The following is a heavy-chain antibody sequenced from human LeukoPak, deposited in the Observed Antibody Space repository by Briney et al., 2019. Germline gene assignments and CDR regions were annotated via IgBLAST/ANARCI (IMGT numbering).Heavy chain of an antibody. D-gene: IGHD5-18*01. V-gene: IGHV3-11*01. CDR3: ARGRVGYSRLVDY. Sequence: PGGSLRLSCAASGFTFSDYYMRWIRQAPGKGLEWVSYISSSGSTIYYADSVKGRFTISRDNAKNPLYLQMNSLRAEDTAVYYCARGRVGYSRLVDYWGQGTLVTVSS. CDR2: ISSSGSTI. J-gene: IGHJ4*02. CDR1: GFTFSDYY.